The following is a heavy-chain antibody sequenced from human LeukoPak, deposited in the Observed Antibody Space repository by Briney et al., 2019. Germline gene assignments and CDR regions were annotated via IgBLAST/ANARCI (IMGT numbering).Heavy chain of an antibody. Sequence: GASVKVSCKASGFTFTSSAVQWVRQARGQRLEWIGWIVVGSGNTNYAQKFQERVTITRDMSTSTAYMELSSLRSEDTAVYYCAAPQERYSYDYYYYYMDVWGKGTTVTVSS. CDR3: AAPQERYSYDYYYYYMDV. CDR1: GFTFTSSA. D-gene: IGHD5-18*01. V-gene: IGHV1-58*01. CDR2: IVVGSGNT. J-gene: IGHJ6*03.